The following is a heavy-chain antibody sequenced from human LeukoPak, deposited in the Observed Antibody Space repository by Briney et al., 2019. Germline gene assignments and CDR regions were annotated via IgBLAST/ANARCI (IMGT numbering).Heavy chain of an antibody. Sequence: AASVKVSCKVSGYTLTELSMHWVRQAPGKGLEWMGRFDPEDGETIYAQKFQGRVTMTEDTSTDTAYMELSSLRSEDTAVYYCATRSLLGITISHTFDYWGQGTLVTVSS. V-gene: IGHV1-24*01. D-gene: IGHD3-9*01. CDR1: GYTLTELS. CDR3: ATRSLLGITISHTFDY. CDR2: FDPEDGET. J-gene: IGHJ4*02.